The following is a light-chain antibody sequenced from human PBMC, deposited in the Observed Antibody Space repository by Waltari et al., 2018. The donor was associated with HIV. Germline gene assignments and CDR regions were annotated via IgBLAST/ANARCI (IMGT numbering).Light chain of an antibody. CDR3: QQYGNSLIT. CDR1: QSVSSTY. V-gene: IGKV3-20*01. CDR2: CAS. J-gene: IGKJ5*01. Sequence: EIVLTQSPGTLSLSPGERATLSCRASQSVSSTYLAWYQQKPGQAPRLLIYCASSRATGSPDRFSGSGSGTDFTLSISRVEPDDFAAYYCQQYGNSLITFGQGTRLAIK.